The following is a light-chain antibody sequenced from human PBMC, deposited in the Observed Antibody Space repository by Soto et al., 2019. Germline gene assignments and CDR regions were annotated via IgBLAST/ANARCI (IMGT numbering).Light chain of an antibody. J-gene: IGKJ1*01. V-gene: IGKV1-17*01. CDR1: QVITND. Sequence: DIQMNQSPSSLSASIGDRVTITCRSSQVITNDLGWYQQKPGKAPKRLIYAASTLQSGVPSRFSGSGSGTEFTLTISSLQPEDFATYYCLQHNTYPWTFGQATKLEIK. CDR2: AAS. CDR3: LQHNTYPWT.